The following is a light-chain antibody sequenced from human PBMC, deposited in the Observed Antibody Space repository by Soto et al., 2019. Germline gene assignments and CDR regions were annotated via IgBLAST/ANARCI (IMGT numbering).Light chain of an antibody. Sequence: IQMTQSPSSLSASVGDSVTITCRASQGVDSDLSWYQQRPGKAPKLLIYGASNLHSGVPSRFSGRGSGTLFTLTISSLQPEDGATYYCQQSYSTLVLTFGGGTKVDLK. V-gene: IGKV1-39*01. CDR1: QGVDSD. J-gene: IGKJ4*01. CDR2: GAS. CDR3: QQSYSTLVLT.